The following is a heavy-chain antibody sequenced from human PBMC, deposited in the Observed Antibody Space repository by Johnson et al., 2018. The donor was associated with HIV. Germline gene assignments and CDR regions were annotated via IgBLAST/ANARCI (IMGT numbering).Heavy chain of an antibody. J-gene: IGHJ3*02. D-gene: IGHD5-24*01. CDR2: IGTAGDT. CDR1: GFTFSSYD. V-gene: IGHV3-13*01. CDR3: ARGGKWLHLGGATDGFDI. Sequence: VQLVESGGGLVQPGGSLRLSCAASGFTFSSYDMHWVRQATGKGLEWVSAIGTAGDTYYPGSVKGRFTISRDNANTSLYMQMDSLRAEDTAVYYCARGGKWLHLGGATDGFDIWGQGTMVTVSS.